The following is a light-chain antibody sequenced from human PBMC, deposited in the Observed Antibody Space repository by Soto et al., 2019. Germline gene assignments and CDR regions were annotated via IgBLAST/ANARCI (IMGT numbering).Light chain of an antibody. V-gene: IGKV1-5*03. J-gene: IGKJ4*01. CDR2: KAA. Sequence: DIQMTQSPSTLSASVGDRVTITCRASQSVDIWLAGYQQKPGKHPQHLLHKAATLEDGGPSRFTSSGAGTDFTLTISSLQPDDVGTYYCHQYRDYPVTFGGGTKVEIK. CDR3: HQYRDYPVT. CDR1: QSVDIW.